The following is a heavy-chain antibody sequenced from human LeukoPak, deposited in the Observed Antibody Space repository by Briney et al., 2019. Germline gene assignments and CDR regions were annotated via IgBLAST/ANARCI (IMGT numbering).Heavy chain of an antibody. CDR3: ARDFGYGTDVSLFGMDV. J-gene: IGHJ6*02. V-gene: IGHV3-30*03. D-gene: IGHD3-10*01. Sequence: GGSLRLSCAASGFTFSNFALHWVRQAPGRGLEWVAVISYDGSNIVYAGSVKGRLSISRDESKDTMYLEMNTLRPEDAAVYYCARDFGYGTDVSLFGMDVWGQGTTVTVSS. CDR2: ISYDGSNI. CDR1: GFTFSNFA.